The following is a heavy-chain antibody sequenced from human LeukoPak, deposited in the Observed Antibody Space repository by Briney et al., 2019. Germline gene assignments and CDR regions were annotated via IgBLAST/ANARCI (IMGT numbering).Heavy chain of an antibody. J-gene: IGHJ2*01. D-gene: IGHD3-22*01. CDR1: GGTFSDYA. V-gene: IGHV1-69*06. Sequence: ASVKVSCKASGGTFSDYAISWVRQAPGQGLEWMGGIIPMSGTANYAQKFQGRVTITADKSTNTAYMELSSLRSEDTAVYYCARGGHYEEYRYFDLWGRGTLVTVSS. CDR3: ARGGHYEEYRYFDL. CDR2: IIPMSGTA.